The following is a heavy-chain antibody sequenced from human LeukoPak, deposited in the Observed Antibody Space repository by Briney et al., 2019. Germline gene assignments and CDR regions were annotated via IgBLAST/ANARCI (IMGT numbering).Heavy chain of an antibody. CDR2: IIPIFGTA. CDR3: ARDRHYYYDSSGSSYYYYMDV. Sequence: SVKVSCKASVGTFSSYAISWVRQAPGQGLEWMGRIIPIFGTANYAQKFQGRVTITTDESTSTAYMELSSLRSEDTAVYYCARDRHYYYDSSGSSYYYYMDVWGKGTTVTVSS. CDR1: VGTFSSYA. D-gene: IGHD3-22*01. V-gene: IGHV1-69*05. J-gene: IGHJ6*03.